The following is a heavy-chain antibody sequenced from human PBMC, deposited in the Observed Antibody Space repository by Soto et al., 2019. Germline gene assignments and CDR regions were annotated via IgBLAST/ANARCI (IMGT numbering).Heavy chain of an antibody. Sequence: QVQLVQSGAEVKKPGASVKVSCKASGYTFTSYGFSWVRQAPGQGLEWMGWISAYNGNTNYAQKLQGRVTMTTDTSTSTAYMELRSLISDETAVYYCAREGSPPYYYYGMDVWGQGTTVTVSS. CDR3: AREGSPPYYYYGMDV. CDR2: ISAYNGNT. D-gene: IGHD2-15*01. J-gene: IGHJ6*02. V-gene: IGHV1-18*01. CDR1: GYTFTSYG.